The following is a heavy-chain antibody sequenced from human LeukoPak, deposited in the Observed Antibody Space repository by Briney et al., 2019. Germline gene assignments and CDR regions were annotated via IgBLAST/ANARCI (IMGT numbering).Heavy chain of an antibody. CDR1: GYTFTSYG. CDR3: ARDLYCSSTSCPQEIYYYYGMDV. V-gene: IGHV1-18*01. J-gene: IGHJ6*02. CDR2: MSAYNGNT. D-gene: IGHD2-2*01. Sequence: ASVKLSCKASGYTFTSYGISWVRQAPGQGLEGMGWMSAYNGNTKYAQKLQGRVTMTTDTSTSTAYMELRSLRSDDTAVYYCARDLYCSSTSCPQEIYYYYGMDVWGQGTTVTVSS.